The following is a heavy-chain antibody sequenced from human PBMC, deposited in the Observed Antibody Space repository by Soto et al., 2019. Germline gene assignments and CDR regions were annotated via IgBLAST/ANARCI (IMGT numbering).Heavy chain of an antibody. Sequence: QVQLVQSGAEVKKPGSSVKVSCKASGGTFSSYAISWVRQAPGQGLEWVGGIIPIFGTANYAQKFQGRVTVTAAESTSTGYMELSSLRSEDTAVYYCARAVYGDPPGAFDIWGQGTMVTVSS. D-gene: IGHD4-17*01. J-gene: IGHJ3*02. CDR1: GGTFSSYA. V-gene: IGHV1-69*12. CDR2: IIPIFGTA. CDR3: ARAVYGDPPGAFDI.